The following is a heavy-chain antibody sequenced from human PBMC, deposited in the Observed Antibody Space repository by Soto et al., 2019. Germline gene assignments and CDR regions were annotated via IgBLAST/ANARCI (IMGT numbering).Heavy chain of an antibody. V-gene: IGHV3-7*01. Sequence: GGSLRLSCSASVFTFSSYWMSWVRQAPGKGLEWVANIKQDGSEKYYVDSVKGRFTISRDNAKNSLYLQMNSLRAEDTAVYYCAGQSSGWSNWFDPWGQGTLVTVSS. D-gene: IGHD6-19*01. J-gene: IGHJ5*02. CDR2: IKQDGSEK. CDR3: AGQSSGWSNWFDP. CDR1: VFTFSSYW.